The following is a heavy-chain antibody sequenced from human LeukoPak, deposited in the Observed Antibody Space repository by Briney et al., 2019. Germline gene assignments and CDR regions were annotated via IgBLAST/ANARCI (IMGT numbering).Heavy chain of an antibody. CDR1: GGSITSNSYY. V-gene: IGHV4-39*01. CDR3: FYGSGSYGGHYYHGMDA. D-gene: IGHD3-10*01. J-gene: IGHJ6*02. Sequence: PSETLSLTCTVSGGSITSNSYYWGWVRLPPGRGLEWIGLIFYSGSTYYNPSLKSRVTISVDTSKNQFSLKLSSVTAADTAVYYSFYGSGSYGGHYYHGMDAWGQGTTVTVS. CDR2: IFYSGST.